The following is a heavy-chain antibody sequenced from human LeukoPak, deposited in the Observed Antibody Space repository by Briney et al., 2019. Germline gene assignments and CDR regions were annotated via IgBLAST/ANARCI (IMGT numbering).Heavy chain of an antibody. CDR1: GFTFSSYE. CDR3: ARDSGGVYYDSSGYHDY. Sequence: GGALRLSCAAPGFTFSSYEMNWGPQAPGKGLEWVSYISSSGSTIYYADSVKGRFTISRDNAKNSLYLQMNSLRAEDTAVYYCARDSGGVYYDSSGYHDYWGQGTLVTVSS. V-gene: IGHV3-48*03. D-gene: IGHD3-22*01. CDR2: ISSSGSTI. J-gene: IGHJ4*02.